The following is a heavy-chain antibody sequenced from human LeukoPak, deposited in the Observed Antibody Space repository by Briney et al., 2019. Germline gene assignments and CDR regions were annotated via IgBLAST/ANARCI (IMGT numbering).Heavy chain of an antibody. CDR2: IYYSGST. V-gene: IGHV4-39*01. CDR1: GGPLTRSLSY. Sequence: SETLSLTCTVSGGPLTRSLSYWGWIRRPPGKGLEWIGSIYYSGSTYYNPSLKSRVTVSVDTSKNQFSLKLSSVTAADTAVYYCARGGFFGSGSPGVDYWGQGSLVTVSS. CDR3: ARGGFFGSGSPGVDY. D-gene: IGHD3-10*01. J-gene: IGHJ4*02.